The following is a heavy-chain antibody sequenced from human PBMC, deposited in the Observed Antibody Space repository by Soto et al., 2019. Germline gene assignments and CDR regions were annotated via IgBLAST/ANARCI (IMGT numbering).Heavy chain of an antibody. CDR3: AKGSYVLVDNGWFDP. D-gene: IGHD1-26*01. V-gene: IGHV3-30*18. CDR2: ISYDGSNK. Sequence: GGSLRLSCAASGFAFSSYGMHWVRQAPGKGLEWVAVISYDGSNKYYADSVKGRFTISRDNSKNTLYLQMNSLRAEDTAVYYCAKGSYVLVDNGWFDPWGQGTLVTVSS. CDR1: GFAFSSYG. J-gene: IGHJ5*02.